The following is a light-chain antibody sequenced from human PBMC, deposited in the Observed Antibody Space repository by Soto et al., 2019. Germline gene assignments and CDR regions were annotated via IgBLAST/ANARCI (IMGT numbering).Light chain of an antibody. CDR1: QSVSSY. V-gene: IGKV3-11*01. CDR2: DAS. CDR3: QQRTNWPLT. J-gene: IGKJ4*01. Sequence: EIVLTQSPATLSLSPGERVTLSCRASQSVSSYLAWYQQKPGQAPRLLIYDASNRATGIPARFSCSGSGTDFTLTISSLEPEDFAVYYCQQRTNWPLTFGGGSKVEIE.